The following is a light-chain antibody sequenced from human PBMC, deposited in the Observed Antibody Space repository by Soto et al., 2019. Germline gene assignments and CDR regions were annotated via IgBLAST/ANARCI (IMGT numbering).Light chain of an antibody. CDR2: DVS. J-gene: IGLJ2*01. CDR1: SSDVGGYNY. V-gene: IGLV2-14*01. Sequence: QSALTQPASVSGSPGQPITISCTGTSSDVGGYNYVSWYQQHPGKAPNLMIYDVSNRPSGVSNRFSGSKSGNTASLTISGLQAEDDADYYCSSYTSSSTPVVFGGGTKLTVL. CDR3: SSYTSSSTPVV.